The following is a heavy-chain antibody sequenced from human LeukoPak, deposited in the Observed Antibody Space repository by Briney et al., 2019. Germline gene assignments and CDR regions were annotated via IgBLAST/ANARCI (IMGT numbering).Heavy chain of an antibody. CDR2: IYYNGST. D-gene: IGHD5-12*01. CDR3: ARGGYSGYAFDR. CDR1: GGSISSRTYY. J-gene: IGHJ5*02. V-gene: IGHV4-39*07. Sequence: SETLSLTCTVSGGSISSRTYYWGWIRQPPGKGLEWIGNIYYNGSTDYKPSLKSRVTISVHTSKNQFSLNLRSLTAADTAVYYCARGGYSGYAFDRWGQGTRVTVSS.